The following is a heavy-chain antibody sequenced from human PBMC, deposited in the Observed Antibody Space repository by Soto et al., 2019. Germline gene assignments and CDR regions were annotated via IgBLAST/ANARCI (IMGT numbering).Heavy chain of an antibody. V-gene: IGHV4-59*08. CDR1: GGSISSYY. D-gene: IGHD3-9*01. CDR2: IYYSGST. Sequence: QVQLQESGPGLVKPSETLSLTCTVSGGSISSYYWSWIRQPPGKGLEWIGYIYYSGSTNYNPSLKSGVTISAATSKNQFSLKLSSVTAADTAVYYCARLGPYCDILTGPFDYWGQGTLVTVSS. CDR3: ARLGPYCDILTGPFDY. J-gene: IGHJ4*02.